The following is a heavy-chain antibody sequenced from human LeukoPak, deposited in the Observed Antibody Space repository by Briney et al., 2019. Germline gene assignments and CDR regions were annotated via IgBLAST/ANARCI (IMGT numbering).Heavy chain of an antibody. J-gene: IGHJ6*02. CDR2: ISGNGVTI. Sequence: GGSLRLSCAASGFSFSGDYIHWVRQAPGKGLEYVSAISGNGVTIHYTNSVKGRFTISRDNSKNTVYLQMGSLSTEDTAVYYCARDTNREQDIWGQGTTVTVSS. CDR3: ARDTNREQDI. D-gene: IGHD3-3*01. CDR1: GFSFSGDY. V-gene: IGHV3-64*01.